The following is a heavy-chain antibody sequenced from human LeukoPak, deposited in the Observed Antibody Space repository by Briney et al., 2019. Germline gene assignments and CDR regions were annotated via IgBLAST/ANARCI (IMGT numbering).Heavy chain of an antibody. Sequence: SETLSLTCTVSSASIRSSNYYWGWIRQPPGKGLEWIGSTYYNGNTYYNPSLKSRVTISVDTSKNQFSLKLNSVTAADTAVYYCARDQFGEAAAGHMFDYWGQGTLVTVSS. CDR2: TYYNGNT. CDR1: SASIRSSNYY. D-gene: IGHD3-10*01. J-gene: IGHJ4*02. CDR3: ARDQFGEAAAGHMFDY. V-gene: IGHV4-39*02.